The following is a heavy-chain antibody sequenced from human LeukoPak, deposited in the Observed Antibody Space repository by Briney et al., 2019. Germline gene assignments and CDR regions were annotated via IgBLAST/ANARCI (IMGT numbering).Heavy chain of an antibody. V-gene: IGHV3-64D*06. CDR3: VKDRGIWFGELLFDY. CDR2: ISSNGGST. Sequence: GGSLRLSCSASGFTFSSYAMHWVRQAPGKGLEYVSAISSNGGSTYYADSVKGRFTISRDNSKNTLYLQMSSLRAKDTAVYYCVKDRGIWFGELLFDYWGQGTLVTVSS. CDR1: GFTFSSYA. J-gene: IGHJ4*02. D-gene: IGHD3-10*01.